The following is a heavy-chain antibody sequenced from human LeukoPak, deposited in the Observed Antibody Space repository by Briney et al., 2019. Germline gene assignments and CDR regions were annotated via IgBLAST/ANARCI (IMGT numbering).Heavy chain of an antibody. CDR2: IHQNGDER. Sequence: GGSLRLSCAASGFTFSDYWMSWVRQAPGKGPEWVANIHQNGDERYYVDSVKGRFTISRDNAKNSLYLQMDSLRAEDTAIYYCARDKVVGATYFDYWGQGTLVTVSS. CDR1: GFTFSDYW. J-gene: IGHJ4*02. V-gene: IGHV3-7*01. D-gene: IGHD1-26*01. CDR3: ARDKVVGATYFDY.